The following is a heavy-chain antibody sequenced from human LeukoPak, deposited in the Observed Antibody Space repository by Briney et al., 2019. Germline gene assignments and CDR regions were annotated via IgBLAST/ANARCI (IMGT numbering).Heavy chain of an antibody. CDR3: ARDRENNNFWSGYSG. CDR2: IKQDGSEK. D-gene: IGHD3-3*01. CDR1: GFTFSRYW. Sequence: GGSLRLSCAASGFTFSRYWMSWVRQAPGKGLEWVANIKQDGSEKYYVDSVKVRFTISRDNAKNSLYLQMNNLRAEDTAVYYCARDRENNNFWSGYSGWGQGTLVTVSS. J-gene: IGHJ4*02. V-gene: IGHV3-7*01.